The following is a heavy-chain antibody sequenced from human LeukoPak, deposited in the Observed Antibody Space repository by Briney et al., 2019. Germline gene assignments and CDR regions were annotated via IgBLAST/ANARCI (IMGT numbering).Heavy chain of an antibody. Sequence: SETLSLTCTVSGGSINSRTYYWGWIRQPPGKGLEWIGSIYYSGSTFYNPSLKSRVTISVDTSKNQFSLKLSSVTAADTAVYYCASVATVYNWFDPWGQGTLVTVSS. CDR2: IYYSGST. J-gene: IGHJ5*02. CDR1: GGSINSRTYY. CDR3: ASVATVYNWFDP. D-gene: IGHD5-12*01. V-gene: IGHV4-39*01.